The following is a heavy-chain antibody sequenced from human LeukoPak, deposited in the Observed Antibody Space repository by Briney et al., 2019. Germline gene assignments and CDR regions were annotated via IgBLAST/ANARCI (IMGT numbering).Heavy chain of an antibody. CDR1: GLTFSSYA. CDR2: ISSNGGST. V-gene: IGHV3-64*01. Sequence: GGSLRLSCAASGLTFSSYAMHWVRQAPGKGLEYVSAISSNGGSTYYANSVKGRFTISRDNSKNTLYLQMGSLRAEDMAVYYCARGPNYYYMDVWGKGTTVTVSS. J-gene: IGHJ6*03. CDR3: ARGPNYYYMDV.